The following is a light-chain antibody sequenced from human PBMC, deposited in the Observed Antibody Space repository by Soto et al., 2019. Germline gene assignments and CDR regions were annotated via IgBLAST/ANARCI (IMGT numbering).Light chain of an antibody. J-gene: IGKJ4*01. CDR1: QSISSW. CDR3: LQDHSYPLT. Sequence: DIQMTQSPSTLSASVGDRVAITCRASQSISSWLAWYQQKPGKAPKLLIYKASTLKSGVPSRFSGSGSGTEFTLTISSLQPEDVATYYCLQDHSYPLTFGGGTKVDIK. CDR2: KAS. V-gene: IGKV1-5*03.